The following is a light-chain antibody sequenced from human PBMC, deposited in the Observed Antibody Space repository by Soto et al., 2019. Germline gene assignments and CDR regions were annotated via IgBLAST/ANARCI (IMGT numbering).Light chain of an antibody. CDR1: QSVSSSY. V-gene: IGKV3-20*01. CDR2: GAS. CDR3: QQRDT. J-gene: IGKJ2*01. Sequence: EIVLTQSPGTLSLSPGERATLSCRASQSVSSSYLGWYQQKPDQAPRLLIYGASSRATGIPDRFSGSGSGTDFTLTISRLEPEDFAVYYCQQRDTFGQGTKLEI.